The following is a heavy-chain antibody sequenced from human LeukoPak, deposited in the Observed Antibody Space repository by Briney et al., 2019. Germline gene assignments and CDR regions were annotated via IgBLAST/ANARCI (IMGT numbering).Heavy chain of an antibody. CDR2: INHSGST. CDR3: ARRGYSGYATRPFDY. D-gene: IGHD5-12*01. V-gene: IGHV4-34*01. CDR1: GGSFSGYY. Sequence: SETLSLTCAVYGGSFSGYYWSWIRQPPGKGLEWIGEINHSGSTNYNPSLKSRVTISVDTSKNQFSLKLSSVTAADTAVYYCARRGYSGYATRPFDYWGQGTLVTVSS. J-gene: IGHJ4*02.